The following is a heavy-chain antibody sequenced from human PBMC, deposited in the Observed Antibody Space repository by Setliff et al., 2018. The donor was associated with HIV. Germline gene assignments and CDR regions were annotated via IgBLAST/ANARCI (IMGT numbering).Heavy chain of an antibody. CDR2: VYYTGST. Sequence: SETLSLTCTVSSDSIRFYYWTWIRQPPGKGLEWIGNVYYTGSTNYNPSLKSRITISIDTSKSQFSLELSSATAADTAVYYCATLDHSGGNFLAYWGQGSLVTVSS. V-gene: IGHV4-59*08. J-gene: IGHJ4*02. D-gene: IGHD2-21*02. CDR1: SDSIRFYY. CDR3: ATLDHSGGNFLAY.